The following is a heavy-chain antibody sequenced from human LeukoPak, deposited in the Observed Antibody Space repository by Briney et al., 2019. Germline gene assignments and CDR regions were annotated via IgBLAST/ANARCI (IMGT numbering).Heavy chain of an antibody. D-gene: IGHD5-12*01. J-gene: IGHJ4*02. CDR2: ISYDGSNK. Sequence: PGGSLRLSCAASGFTFSSYAMHWVRQAPGKGLEWVAVISYDGSNKYYADSVKGRFTISRDNSKNTLYLQMNSLRAEDTAVYYCARDGGYSGLLRTGKIQLGFDYWGQGTLVTVSS. V-gene: IGHV3-30-3*01. CDR3: ARDGGYSGLLRTGKIQLGFDY. CDR1: GFTFSSYA.